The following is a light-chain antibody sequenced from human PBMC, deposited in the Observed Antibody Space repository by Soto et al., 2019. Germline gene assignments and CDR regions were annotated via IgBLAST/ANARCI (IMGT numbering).Light chain of an antibody. CDR1: QTISSW. Sequence: DIQMTQSPSKLCRSGGERVTLSCRASQTISSWLAWYQQKPGKAHKLLIYKASTLKSGVQSRFSGSGSGTEFTLTIRSLQPDDFATYYCKHYNSYSGAFGQGTKVDIK. V-gene: IGKV1-5*03. CDR3: KHYNSYSGA. J-gene: IGKJ1*01. CDR2: KAS.